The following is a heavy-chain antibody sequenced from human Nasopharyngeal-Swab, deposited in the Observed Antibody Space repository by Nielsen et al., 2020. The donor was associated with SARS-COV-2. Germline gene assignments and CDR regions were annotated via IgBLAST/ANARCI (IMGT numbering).Heavy chain of an antibody. J-gene: IGHJ4*02. V-gene: IGHV1-2*02. CDR1: GYTFTGYY. Sequence: ASVKVSCKASGYTFTGYYMHWVRQAPGQGLEWMGWINPNSGGTNYAQKFQGRVTMTRDTSISIAYMELSRLRSDDTAVYYCARGGRYCSSTSCSAFDYWGQGTLVTVSS. D-gene: IGHD2-2*01. CDR2: INPNSGGT. CDR3: ARGGRYCSSTSCSAFDY.